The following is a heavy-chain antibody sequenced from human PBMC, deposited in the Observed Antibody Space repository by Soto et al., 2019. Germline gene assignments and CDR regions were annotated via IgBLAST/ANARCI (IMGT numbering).Heavy chain of an antibody. J-gene: IGHJ4*02. CDR2: VRSKADGGTT. V-gene: IGHV3-15*01. D-gene: IGHD1-7*01. CDR3: RRDWDYPVL. CDR1: GFTFANAW. Sequence: EVQLVESGGGLVKPGGSLRLSCAASGFTFANAWMSWVRQAPGKGLEWVGLVRSKADGGTTDYAAPVKGRFTISRDDSENTLYLQMNSLKIDDTAVYYCRRDWDYPVLWGQGTLVTVSS.